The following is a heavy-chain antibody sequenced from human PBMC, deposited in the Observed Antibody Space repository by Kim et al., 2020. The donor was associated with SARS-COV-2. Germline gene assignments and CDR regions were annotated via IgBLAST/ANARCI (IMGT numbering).Heavy chain of an antibody. V-gene: IGHV3-30*03. CDR2: LSLDGIYK. J-gene: IGHJ4*02. CDR3: AADHFGSGNSGH. D-gene: IGHD3-10*01. Sequence: GGSLRLSCAASGFTLSTYGVHWVRQAPGKGLEWVTSLSLDGIYKHYTESVQGRFTISRDISKNTLYLQMNSLRVEDTAVYYCAADHFGSGNSGHWGQGTLVTVSS. CDR1: GFTLSTYG.